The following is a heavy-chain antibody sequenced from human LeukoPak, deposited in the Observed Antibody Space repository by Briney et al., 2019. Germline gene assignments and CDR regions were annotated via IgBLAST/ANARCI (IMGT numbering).Heavy chain of an antibody. CDR2: IYYTGST. CDR1: RGSVSSSTYY. D-gene: IGHD2-8*01. Sequence: TSETLSLTCTVSRGSVSSSTYYWSWVRQPPGKGLEWIASIYYTGSTYYNPSLKSRVTISLDMSKNEFFLTMTSVTAADTAVYFCTAEKNGSPHYWGQGTQVTVSS. V-gene: IGHV4-39*07. CDR3: TAEKNGSPHY. J-gene: IGHJ4*02.